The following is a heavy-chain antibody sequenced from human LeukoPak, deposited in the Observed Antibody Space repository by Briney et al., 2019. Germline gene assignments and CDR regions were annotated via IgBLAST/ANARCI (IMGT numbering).Heavy chain of an antibody. D-gene: IGHD6-13*01. J-gene: IGHJ6*02. CDR3: AKYGSSWYPYYYYGMDV. Sequence: GGSLRLSCAASGFTFSSYAMSWVRQAPGKGLEWVSAISGSGGSTYYADSVKGRFTISRDNSKNTLYLQMNSLRAEDTAVYYCAKYGSSWYPYYYYGMDVWGQGTTVTVSS. CDR1: GFTFSSYA. CDR2: ISGSGGST. V-gene: IGHV3-23*01.